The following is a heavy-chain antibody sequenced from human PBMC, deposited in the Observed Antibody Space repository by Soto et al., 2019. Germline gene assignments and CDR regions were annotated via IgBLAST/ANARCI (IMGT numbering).Heavy chain of an antibody. CDR3: VRTVGSSWFFDL. J-gene: IGHJ2*01. CDR2: IFSDGSP. D-gene: IGHD6-6*01. Sequence: QLRQSGPGLVQPAETLSLTCSVSGASITSGDYYWGWIRQHPGKGLEWIGSIFSDGSPYYNPSLQSPVFFSIDTSRNEFSLKLHSATAADSAVYYSVRTVGSSWFFDLWGRGTLITVSS. V-gene: IGHV4-39*01. CDR1: GASITSGDYY.